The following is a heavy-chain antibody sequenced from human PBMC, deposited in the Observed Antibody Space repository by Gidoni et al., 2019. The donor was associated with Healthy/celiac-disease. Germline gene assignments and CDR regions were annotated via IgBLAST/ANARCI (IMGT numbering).Heavy chain of an antibody. Sequence: EVQLVESGGGLVKPGGSLRLCWSSSGFPFSGYSMNWVRQAPGKGVEWVSSISSSSSYIYYADSVKGRFTISRDNAKNSLYLQMNSLRAEDTAVYYCAGGVFGSRDYWGQGTLVTVSS. J-gene: IGHJ4*02. CDR2: ISSSSSYI. CDR3: AGGVFGSRDY. D-gene: IGHD3-10*02. V-gene: IGHV3-21*01. CDR1: GFPFSGYS.